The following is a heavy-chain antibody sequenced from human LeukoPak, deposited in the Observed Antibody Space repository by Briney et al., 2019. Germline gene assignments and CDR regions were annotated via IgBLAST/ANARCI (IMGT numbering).Heavy chain of an antibody. Sequence: GGSLRLSCAASGFTFSSYAMSWVRQAPGKGLEWVSAISGSGGSTYYADSVKGRFTISRDNSKNTLYLQMNSLRAEDTAVYYCAKVMSDYGSGSCYDSYYFDYWGQGTLVTVSS. V-gene: IGHV3-23*01. CDR2: ISGSGGST. CDR3: AKVMSDYGSGSCYDSYYFDY. D-gene: IGHD3-10*01. J-gene: IGHJ4*02. CDR1: GFTFSSYA.